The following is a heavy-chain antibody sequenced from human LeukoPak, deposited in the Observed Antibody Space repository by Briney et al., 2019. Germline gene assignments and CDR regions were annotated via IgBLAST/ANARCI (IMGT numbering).Heavy chain of an antibody. CDR3: AKDYGRYSGYDFFPDY. D-gene: IGHD5-12*01. J-gene: IGHJ4*02. CDR2: IKQDGSEK. Sequence: PGGSLRLSCAASGFTFSSYWMSWVRQAPGKGLEWVANIKQDGSEKYYVDSVKGRFTMFRDNSKNTLYLQLNSLGAEDTAVYFCAKDYGRYSGYDFFPDYWGQGTLVTVSS. CDR1: GFTFSSYW. V-gene: IGHV3-7*01.